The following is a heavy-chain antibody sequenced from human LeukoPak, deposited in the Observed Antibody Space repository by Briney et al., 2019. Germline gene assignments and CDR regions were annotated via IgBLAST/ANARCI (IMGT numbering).Heavy chain of an antibody. CDR2: IYHSGST. CDR1: GYSISSGYY. CDR3: HNPVGATDTGGYDY. J-gene: IGHJ4*02. Sequence: SETLSLTCTVSGYSISSGYYWGWIRQPPVKGLEWIGSIYHSGSTYYNPSLKSRVTISVDTSKNQFSLKLSSVTAADTAVYYCHNPVGATDTGGYDYWGQGTLVTVSS. V-gene: IGHV4-38-2*02. D-gene: IGHD1-26*01.